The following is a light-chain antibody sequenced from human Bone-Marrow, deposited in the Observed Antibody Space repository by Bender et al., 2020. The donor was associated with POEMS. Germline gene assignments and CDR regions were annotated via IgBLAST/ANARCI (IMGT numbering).Light chain of an antibody. Sequence: QSALTQPASVSGSPGQSVTISCTGTTSDVGTYNLVSWYQQHPGKAPKLLIYGDDKRPSEISDRFSGSWSGITASLTVSGLQAEDEADYYCCSYAGGNTWVFGGGTKLTVL. J-gene: IGLJ3*02. CDR3: CSYAGGNTWV. CDR1: TSDVGTYNL. V-gene: IGLV2-23*01. CDR2: GDD.